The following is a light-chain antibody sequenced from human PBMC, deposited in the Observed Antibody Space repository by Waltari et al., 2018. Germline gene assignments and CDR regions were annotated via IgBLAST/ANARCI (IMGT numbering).Light chain of an antibody. CDR3: QSYDSSLSGVL. J-gene: IGLJ3*02. V-gene: IGLV1-40*01. Sequence: QSVLTQPPSVSGAPGQRVTISCTGSNSNLGARHDVPWYQQVPGEAPRLIIYRDNNRPSGVPDRFSGSKSGTSASLAITGLQPEDEADYYCQSYDSSLSGVLFGGGTKLTVL. CDR1: NSNLGARHD. CDR2: RDN.